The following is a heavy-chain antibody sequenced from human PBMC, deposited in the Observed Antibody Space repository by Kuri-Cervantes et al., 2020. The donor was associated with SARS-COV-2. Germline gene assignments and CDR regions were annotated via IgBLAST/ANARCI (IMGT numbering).Heavy chain of an antibody. V-gene: IGHV4-34*01. CDR1: GGSFSGYY. CDR2: INHSGST. Sequence: GSLRLSCAVYGGSFSGYYWSWIRQPPRKGLEWIGEINHSGSTNYNPSLKSRVTISVDTSKNQFSLKLSSVTAADTAVYYCARKSGYSYNSNFDTWGPGTLVTVSS. D-gene: IGHD5-18*01. J-gene: IGHJ4*02. CDR3: ARKSGYSYNSNFDT.